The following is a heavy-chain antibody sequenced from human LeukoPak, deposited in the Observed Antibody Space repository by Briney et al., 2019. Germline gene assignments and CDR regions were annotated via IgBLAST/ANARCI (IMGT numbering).Heavy chain of an antibody. V-gene: IGHV1-2*06. CDR1: GYTFTCYY. Sequence: ASVKVSCKASGYTFTCYYMHWVRQPPGQRLEWMGRINPNSGGTNYAQKFQGRVTMTRDTSISTAYMELSRLKSDDTAVYYCARGTALYYYDSSGYGDLNYYFDYWGQGTLVTVSS. J-gene: IGHJ4*02. CDR2: INPNSGGT. D-gene: IGHD3-22*01. CDR3: ARGTALYYYDSSGYGDLNYYFDY.